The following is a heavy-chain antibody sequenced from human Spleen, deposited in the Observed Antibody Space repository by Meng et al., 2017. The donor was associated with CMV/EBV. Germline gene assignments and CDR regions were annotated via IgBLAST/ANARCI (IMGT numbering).Heavy chain of an antibody. CDR2: ISAYNGNT. D-gene: IGHD2-21*01. CDR1: GYTFTSYG. V-gene: IGHV1-18*01. CDR3: AREGDFTGPSGY. J-gene: IGHJ4*02. Sequence: QVQLVQSGAEVKKPGASVKVSCKASGYTFTSYGISWVRQAPGQGLEWMGWISAYNGNTNYAQNFQGRVTMTRDTSISTAYMELTRLRSDDTAMYYCAREGDFTGPSGYWGQGTLVTVSS.